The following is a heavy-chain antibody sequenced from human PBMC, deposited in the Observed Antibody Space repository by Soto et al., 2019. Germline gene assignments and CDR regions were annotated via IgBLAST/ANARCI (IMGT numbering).Heavy chain of an antibody. D-gene: IGHD2-8*01. V-gene: IGHV3-30-3*01. J-gene: IGHJ4*02. CDR2: VSNDGRNK. CDR1: GFTFSSYA. CDR3: ARGQHGLDH. Sequence: QVQLLESGGGVVQPGRSLRLSCAVSGFTFSSYAMHWVRQPPGKGLEWVAVVSNDGRNKFYADSVRGRFTISRDNSKNTLYLEMDSLRVEATAVFYCARGQHGLDHWGQGRLVLVSP.